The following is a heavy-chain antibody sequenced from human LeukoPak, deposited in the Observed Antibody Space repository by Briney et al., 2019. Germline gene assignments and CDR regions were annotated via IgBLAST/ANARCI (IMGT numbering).Heavy chain of an antibody. D-gene: IGHD6-13*01. J-gene: IGHJ6*03. CDR1: GGSFSGYY. V-gene: IGHV4-34*01. CDR3: ASGPRAAAGTNYYYYMDV. Sequence: SETLSLTCAVSGGSFSGYYWSWIRQPPGKGLEWIGEINHSGSTNYNPSLKSRVTISVDTSKNQFSLKLSSVTAADTAVYYCASGPRAAAGTNYYYYMDVWGKGTTVTVSS. CDR2: INHSGST.